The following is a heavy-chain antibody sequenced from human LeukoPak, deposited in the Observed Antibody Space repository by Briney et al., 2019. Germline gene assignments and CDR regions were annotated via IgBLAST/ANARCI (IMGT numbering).Heavy chain of an antibody. CDR3: ARGGDMRVVGAFDI. J-gene: IGHJ3*02. D-gene: IGHD3-22*01. CDR2: ISAYNGNT. V-gene: IGHV1-18*01. CDR1: GYTFTSYG. Sequence: ASVKVSCKASGYTFTSYGINWVRQAPGQGLEWMGWISAYNGNTNYAQKLQGRVTMTRDISTSTVYIELRSLRSDDTALYYCARGGDMRVVGAFDIWGQGTMVTVSS.